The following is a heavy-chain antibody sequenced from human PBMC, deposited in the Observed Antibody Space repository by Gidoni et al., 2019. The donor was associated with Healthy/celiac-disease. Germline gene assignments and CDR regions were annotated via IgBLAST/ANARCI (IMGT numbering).Heavy chain of an antibody. J-gene: IGHJ4*02. Sequence: EVQLVESGGGLVQPGRSLRLSCSASGFTFGDYSMSWVRQAPGKGLEWVGFIRSKAYGGTTEYAASVRGRFTISRDDSKSIAYLQMNSLKTEDTAIYYCTRGSYYGSGSYYFPGLFDCWGQGTLVTVSS. D-gene: IGHD3-10*01. CDR2: IRSKAYGGTT. CDR1: GFTFGDYS. V-gene: IGHV3-49*04. CDR3: TRGSYYGSGSYYFPGLFDC.